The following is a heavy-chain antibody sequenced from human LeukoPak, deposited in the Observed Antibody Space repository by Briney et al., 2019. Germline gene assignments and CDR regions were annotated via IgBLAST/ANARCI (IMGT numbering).Heavy chain of an antibody. J-gene: IGHJ5*02. V-gene: IGHV3-33*01. D-gene: IGHD3-10*01. CDR3: AGAATNGSAYNWFGP. CDR1: GFTFSSYG. CDR2: IWYDGSNK. Sequence: GGSLRLSCAASGFTFSSYGMHWVRQAPGKGLEWVAVIWYDGSNKYYADSVKGRFTISRDNAKNSLYLQMNSLRAEDTAVYYCAGAATNGSAYNWFGPWGQGTLVTVSS.